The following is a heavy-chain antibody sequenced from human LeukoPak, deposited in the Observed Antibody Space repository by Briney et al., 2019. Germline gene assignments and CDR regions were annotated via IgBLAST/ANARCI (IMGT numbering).Heavy chain of an antibody. V-gene: IGHV3-7*01. CDR2: IYLDGSRA. CDR1: GFTFTNYW. D-gene: IGHD4-17*01. Sequence: PGGSLRLSCAVSGFTFTNYWMSWARQSPGKGLEWVANIYLDGSRAYYVDSVKGRFTISRDNPKNSLYLQMNSLRAEDTAVYYCARGLYGDDAFDIWGQGTMVTVSS. J-gene: IGHJ3*02. CDR3: ARGLYGDDAFDI.